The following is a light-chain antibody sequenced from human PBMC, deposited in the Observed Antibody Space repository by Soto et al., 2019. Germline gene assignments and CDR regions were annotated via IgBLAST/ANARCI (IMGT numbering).Light chain of an antibody. Sequence: QSVLTQPPSASGTPGQRVTISCSGSSSNIGSNNVNWYQQLPGTAPKLLISSNNQRPSGVTDRFSGSKSGTSASLAISGLQSEDEAEYYCEAWDDSLNGPVFGGGTKLTVL. V-gene: IGLV1-44*01. CDR3: EAWDDSLNGPV. CDR2: SNN. J-gene: IGLJ2*01. CDR1: SSNIGSNN.